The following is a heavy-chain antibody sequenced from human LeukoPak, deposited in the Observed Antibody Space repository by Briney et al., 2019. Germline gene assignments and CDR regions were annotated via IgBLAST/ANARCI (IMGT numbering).Heavy chain of an antibody. CDR2: IYYSGST. Sequence: SETLSLTCTVSGDSISSYYWSWIRQPPGKGLEWIGYIYYSGSTNYNPSLKSRVTISVDTSKNQFSLKLSSVTAADTAVYYCAREGPGHYSSPYYYYYYMDVWGKGTTVTVSS. CDR3: AREGPGHYSSPYYYYYYMDV. CDR1: GDSISSYY. D-gene: IGHD6-13*01. J-gene: IGHJ6*03. V-gene: IGHV4-59*01.